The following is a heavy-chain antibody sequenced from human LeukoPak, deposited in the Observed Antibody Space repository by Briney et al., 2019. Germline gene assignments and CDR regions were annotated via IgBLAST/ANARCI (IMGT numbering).Heavy chain of an antibody. CDR3: AAGPLGYGSSTSCYPFDY. CDR1: GFTFSSYS. Sequence: GGSLRLSCAASGFTFSSYSMNWVRQAPGKGLEWVSYISSSSSTIYYADSVKGRFTISRDNAKNSLYLQMNSLRAEDTAVYYCAAGPLGYGSSTSCYPFDYWGQGTLVTVSS. D-gene: IGHD2-2*01. J-gene: IGHJ4*02. CDR2: ISSSSSTI. V-gene: IGHV3-48*01.